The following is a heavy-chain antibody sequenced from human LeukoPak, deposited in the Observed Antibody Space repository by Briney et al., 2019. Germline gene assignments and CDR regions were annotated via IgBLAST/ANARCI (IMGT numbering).Heavy chain of an antibody. CDR1: GFTFSSYA. Sequence: GGSLRLSCAASGFTFSSYAMSWVRQAPGKGLEWVSAISGSGGSTYYADSVKGRFTISRDNSKNTLYLQMNSLRAEDTAVYYCARGDNWNYGVDYWGQGTLVTVSS. D-gene: IGHD1-7*01. CDR3: ARGDNWNYGVDY. J-gene: IGHJ4*02. V-gene: IGHV3-23*01. CDR2: ISGSGGST.